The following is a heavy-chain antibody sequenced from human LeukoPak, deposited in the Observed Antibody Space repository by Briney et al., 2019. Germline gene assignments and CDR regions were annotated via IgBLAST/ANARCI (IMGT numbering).Heavy chain of an antibody. CDR3: ARVKDYYDREYYFDY. CDR1: GYTFTSYG. CDR2: ISAYNGNT. J-gene: IGHJ4*02. Sequence: ASVKVSCKASGYTFTSYGISWVRQAPGQGLEWMAWISAYNGNTNYAQKLQGRVTMTTDTSTSTAYMELRSLRSDDTAVYYCARVKDYYDREYYFDYWGQGTLVTVSS. D-gene: IGHD3-22*01. V-gene: IGHV1-18*01.